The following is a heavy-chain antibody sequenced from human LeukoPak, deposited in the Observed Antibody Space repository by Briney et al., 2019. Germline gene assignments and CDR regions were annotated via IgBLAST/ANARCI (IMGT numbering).Heavy chain of an antibody. Sequence: GASVTVSCTASGYTFTPYFIHWVRQAPGQGLEWMGIINPTGGSTTYAQKFQGRITVTRDTSTSTVYMELSSLTSEDTAVYYCARGGSGWYYYWGQGTLVTVSS. J-gene: IGHJ4*02. CDR1: GYTFTPYF. CDR2: INPTGGST. V-gene: IGHV1-46*01. CDR3: ARGGSGWYYY. D-gene: IGHD6-13*01.